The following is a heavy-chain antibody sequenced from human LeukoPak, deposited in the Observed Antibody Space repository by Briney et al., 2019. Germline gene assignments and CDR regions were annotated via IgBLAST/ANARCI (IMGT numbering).Heavy chain of an antibody. CDR1: GFSLSTSGMR. V-gene: IGHV2-70*01. CDR3: ARMLYGDSVNYFDY. Sequence: SGPALVKPTQTLTLTCTFSGFSLSTSGMRVSWIRQPPGKALEWLALIDWDDNKSYTTSLKTRLTISKDTSKNQVVLTMSNVDPVDTATYYCARMLYGDSVNYFDYWGQGTLVTVSS. CDR2: IDWDDNK. D-gene: IGHD4-17*01. J-gene: IGHJ4*02.